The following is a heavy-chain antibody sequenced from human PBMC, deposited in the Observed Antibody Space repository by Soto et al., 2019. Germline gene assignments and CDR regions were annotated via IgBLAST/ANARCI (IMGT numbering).Heavy chain of an antibody. CDR1: GYTFISYG. D-gene: IGHD3-22*01. CDR3: ARDRGYYSYYYYGMDV. V-gene: IGHV1-18*04. J-gene: IGHJ6*02. Sequence: VASVKVSCKASGYTFISYGISWVRQAPGQGLEWMGWISAYNGNTNYAQKLQGRVTMTTDTSTSTAYMELRSLRSDDTAVYYCARDRGYYSYYYYGMDVWGQGTTVTVSS. CDR2: ISAYNGNT.